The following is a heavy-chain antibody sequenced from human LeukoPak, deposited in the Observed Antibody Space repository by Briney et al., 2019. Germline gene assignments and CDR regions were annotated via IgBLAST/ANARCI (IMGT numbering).Heavy chain of an antibody. Sequence: PGGSLRLSCAASRFTLSNYWMSWVRQAPGKGLEWVANIKQDGSETYYVDSVKGRFTISRDNAKNSLSLQMNSLRAEDTAVYFCVRLGDSSGYYDYWGQGTLVTVSS. V-gene: IGHV3-7*01. CDR3: VRLGDSSGYYDY. CDR1: RFTLSNYW. D-gene: IGHD3-22*01. J-gene: IGHJ4*02. CDR2: IKQDGSET.